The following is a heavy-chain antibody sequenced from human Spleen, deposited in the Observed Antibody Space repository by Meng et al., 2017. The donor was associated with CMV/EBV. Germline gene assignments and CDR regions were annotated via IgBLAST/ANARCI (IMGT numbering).Heavy chain of an antibody. D-gene: IGHD2-2*01. CDR1: GGTFSSYA. Sequence: SVKVSCKASGGTFSSYAISWVRQAPGQGLEWMGGIIPIFATANYAQKFQGRVTITTDESTSTAYMELSSLRSEDTAVYYCARAMGYCSSTSCEEASYYYYAMDVWGQGTTVTVSS. CDR2: IIPIFATA. CDR3: ARAMGYCSSTSCEEASYYYYAMDV. J-gene: IGHJ6*02. V-gene: IGHV1-69*05.